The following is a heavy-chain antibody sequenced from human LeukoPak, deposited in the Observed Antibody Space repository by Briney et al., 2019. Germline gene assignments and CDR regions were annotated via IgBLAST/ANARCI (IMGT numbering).Heavy chain of an antibody. V-gene: IGHV3-23*01. Sequence: GGSLRLSYAASGXFFSSYAFSWVRQPPGQGLELVSGISGSADITDYADSVKGRYTISRDNSKNTLYLQMNSLRAEDTAVYYCSRDLYYFGSGSHDYWGQGTLVTVSS. D-gene: IGHD3-10*01. CDR2: ISGSADIT. CDR1: GXFFSSYA. CDR3: SRDLYYFGSGSHDY. J-gene: IGHJ4*02.